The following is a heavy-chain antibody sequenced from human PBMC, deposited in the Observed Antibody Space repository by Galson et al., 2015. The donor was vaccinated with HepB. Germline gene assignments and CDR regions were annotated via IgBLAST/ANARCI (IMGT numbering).Heavy chain of an antibody. Sequence: SVKVSCKASGGTFSSYAISWVRQAPGQGLEWMGRIIPILGIANYAQKFQGRVTITADKSTSTAYMELSSLRSEDTAVYYCAREATVTTALTAYYYYYMDVWGKGTTVTVSS. CDR3: AREATVTTALTAYYYYYMDV. CDR2: IIPILGIA. CDR1: GGTFSSYA. D-gene: IGHD4-11*01. J-gene: IGHJ6*03. V-gene: IGHV1-69*04.